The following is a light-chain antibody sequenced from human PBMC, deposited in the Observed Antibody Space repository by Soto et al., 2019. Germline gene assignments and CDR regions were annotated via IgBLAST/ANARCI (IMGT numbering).Light chain of an antibody. J-gene: IGLJ1*01. CDR2: RND. CDR1: SSNIGKNF. CDR3: AAWDDSLSGSYA. V-gene: IGLV1-47*01. Sequence: QSVLTQPPSASGTPGQRVTISCSGASSNIGKNFVYWYQQLPRTTPKLLISRNDQRPSGVPERFSGSKSGTSASLAISGLRSEDEAEYYCAAWDDSLSGSYAFGTGPKVTVL.